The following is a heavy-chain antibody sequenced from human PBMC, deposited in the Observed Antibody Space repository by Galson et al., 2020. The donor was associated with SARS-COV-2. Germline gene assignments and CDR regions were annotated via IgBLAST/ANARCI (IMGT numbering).Heavy chain of an antibody. CDR2: ISSTSTYI. CDR3: ARDELEHSYNYGLDV. V-gene: IGHV3-21*06. Sequence: GGSLRLSCAASGFTFRDYSMNWVRQAPGKGLEGVSSISSTSTYIYYADSVEGRFTISRDNAKNSLFLQMTSLRGEDTAIYYCARDELEHSYNYGLDVWGQGTSVTVSS. J-gene: IGHJ6*02. D-gene: IGHD1-1*01. CDR1: GFTFRDYS.